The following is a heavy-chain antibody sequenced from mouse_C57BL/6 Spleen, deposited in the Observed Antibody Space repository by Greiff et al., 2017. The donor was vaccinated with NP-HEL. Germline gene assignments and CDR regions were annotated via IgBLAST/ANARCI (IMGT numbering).Heavy chain of an antibody. Sequence: QVQLQQPGAELVKPGASVKLSCKASGYTFTSYWMHWVKQRPGRGLEWIGRIDPNSGGTKYNEKFKSKATLTVDRPSSTAYMQLSSLTSEDSAVYYCAFYYDYDEDYAMDYWGQGTSVTVSS. V-gene: IGHV1-72*01. J-gene: IGHJ4*01. CDR2: IDPNSGGT. CDR1: GYTFTSYW. CDR3: AFYYDYDEDYAMDY. D-gene: IGHD2-4*01.